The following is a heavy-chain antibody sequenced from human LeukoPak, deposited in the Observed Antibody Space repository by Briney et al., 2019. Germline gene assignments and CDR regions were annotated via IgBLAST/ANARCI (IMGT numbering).Heavy chain of an antibody. CDR1: GGSISSSPYY. CDR2: IYYSGTT. J-gene: IGHJ5*02. D-gene: IGHD5-18*01. CDR3: AKGAGGFSYYNWFDP. V-gene: IGHV4-39*07. Sequence: SETLSLTCTVSGGSISSSPYYWGWIRQPPGKGLEWIGSIYYSGTTHYNPSLESRVTIPVDTSKNQFSLKLAPVTAADTAIYYCAKGAGGFSYYNWFDPWGQGTLVTVSS.